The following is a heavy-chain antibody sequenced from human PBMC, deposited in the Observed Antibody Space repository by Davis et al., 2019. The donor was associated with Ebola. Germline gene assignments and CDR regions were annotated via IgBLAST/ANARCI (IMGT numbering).Heavy chain of an antibody. J-gene: IGHJ5*02. D-gene: IGHD1-1*01. CDR1: GFTFGNYA. V-gene: IGHV3-49*03. Sequence: GESLKISCTAPGFTFGNYAMSWFRQAPRTGLEWVSFIRGRYYGGTTEYAASVKGRFTISRDDSKNIAYLQMNSLKTEDTAVYYCTRGVIGYGDSRGTGFDPWGQGTLVTVSS. CDR3: TRGVIGYGDSRGTGFDP. CDR2: IRGRYYGGTT.